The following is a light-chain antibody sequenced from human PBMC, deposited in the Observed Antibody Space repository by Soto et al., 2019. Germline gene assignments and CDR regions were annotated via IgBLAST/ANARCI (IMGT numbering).Light chain of an antibody. CDR2: EVS. Sequence: QSALTQPASVSGSPGQSITISCTGTSSDVGGYNYVSWYQHHPGKAPKLIIFEVSDRPSGVSNRFSGSKSGNTASLTISGLQAEDEADYYCNSYSSSSTRVFGGGTMLTV. J-gene: IGLJ2*01. V-gene: IGLV2-14*01. CDR3: NSYSSSSTRV. CDR1: SSDVGGYNY.